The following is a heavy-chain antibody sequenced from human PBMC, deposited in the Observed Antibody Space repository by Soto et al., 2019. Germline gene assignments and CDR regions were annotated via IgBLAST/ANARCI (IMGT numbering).Heavy chain of an antibody. J-gene: IGHJ4*02. D-gene: IGHD2-21*02. CDR2: IYWDDDK. Sequence: QITLRESGPTLVKPTQTLTLTCTFSGFSLNTRGVGVGWIRQPPGKALEWLALIYWDDDKRYSPSLKSRLTITKDTSKNQVVPTMTNMDPVDTATYYCAHRQTYCGGDCYSGFEYWGQGTLVTVSS. CDR1: GFSLNTRGVG. CDR3: AHRQTYCGGDCYSGFEY. V-gene: IGHV2-5*02.